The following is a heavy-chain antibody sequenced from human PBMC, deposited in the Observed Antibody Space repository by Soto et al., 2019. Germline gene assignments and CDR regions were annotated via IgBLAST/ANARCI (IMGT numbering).Heavy chain of an antibody. CDR1: GFTFSSFA. CDR2: ISSSGGTT. V-gene: IGHV3-23*01. Sequence: EVQLLESGGGLVQPGGSLRLSCAVSGFTFSSFAMSWVRQAPGKGLEWVSVISSSGGTTYYTDSVKGRFTISRDNSKNTLYLQMNSLRAEDTAVYYCARDYSYACDYWGQGTPVTVSS. D-gene: IGHD3-16*01. CDR3: ARDYSYACDY. J-gene: IGHJ4*02.